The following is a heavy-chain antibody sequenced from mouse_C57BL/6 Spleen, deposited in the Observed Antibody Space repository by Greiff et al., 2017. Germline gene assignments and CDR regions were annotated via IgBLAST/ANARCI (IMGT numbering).Heavy chain of an antibody. CDR3: ASYDGYYEGYFDY. CDR2: INPSNGGT. J-gene: IGHJ2*01. V-gene: IGHV1-53*01. Sequence: VQLQQSGTELVKPGASVKLSCKASGYTFTSYWMHWVKQRPGQGLEWIGNINPSNGGTNYNEKFKSKATLTVDKSSSTAYMQLSSLTSEDSAVYYCASYDGYYEGYFDYWGQGTTLTVSS. D-gene: IGHD2-3*01. CDR1: GYTFTSYW.